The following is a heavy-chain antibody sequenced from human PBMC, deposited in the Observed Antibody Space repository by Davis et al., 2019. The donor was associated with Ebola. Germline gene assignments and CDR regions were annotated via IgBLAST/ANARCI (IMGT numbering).Heavy chain of an antibody. D-gene: IGHD2-15*01. J-gene: IGHJ5*02. CDR1: GYTFTGYY. Sequence: ASVKVSCKASGYTFTGYYMHWVRQAAGQGLEWMGWINPNSGGTNYAQKFQGWVTMTRDTSISTAYMELSRLRSDDTAVYYCARDAMGYCSGGSCQYWFDPWGQGTLVTVSS. V-gene: IGHV1-2*04. CDR2: INPNSGGT. CDR3: ARDAMGYCSGGSCQYWFDP.